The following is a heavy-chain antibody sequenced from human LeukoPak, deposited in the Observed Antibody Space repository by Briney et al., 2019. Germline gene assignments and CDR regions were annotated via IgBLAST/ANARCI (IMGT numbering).Heavy chain of an antibody. CDR3: ARKPPSGPGYYYSYGMDV. V-gene: IGHV4-59*08. CDR1: GGSISSYY. CDR2: IYYSGST. J-gene: IGHJ6*02. Sequence: SETLSLTCTVSGGSISSYYWSWIRQTPGKGLEWIGYIYYSGSTNYNPSLKSRVTILVDTSKNQFSLKLSSVTAADTAVYFCARKPPSGPGYYYSYGMDVWGQGTTVTVSS.